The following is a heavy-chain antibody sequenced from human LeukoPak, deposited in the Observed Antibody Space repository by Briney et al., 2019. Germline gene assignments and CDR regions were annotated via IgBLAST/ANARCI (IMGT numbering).Heavy chain of an antibody. CDR1: GGTFSSYA. CDR3: ARGLRPASLYYYDSSGYLDY. V-gene: IGHV1-69*05. CDR2: LIPIFGTA. J-gene: IGHJ4*02. D-gene: IGHD3-22*01. Sequence: GSSVKVSXKASGGTFSSYAISWVRQAPGQGLEWMGGLIPIFGTANYAQKFQGRVTITTDESTSTAYMELSSLRSEDTAVYYCARGLRPASLYYYDSSGYLDYWGPGTLVTVSS.